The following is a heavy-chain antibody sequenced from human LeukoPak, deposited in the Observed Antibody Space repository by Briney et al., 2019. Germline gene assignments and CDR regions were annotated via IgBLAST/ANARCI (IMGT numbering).Heavy chain of an antibody. D-gene: IGHD2/OR15-2a*01. CDR1: GFTFSSYE. CDR2: ISSSGSTI. J-gene: IGHJ6*03. V-gene: IGHV3-48*03. Sequence: GGSLRLSCAASGFTFSSYEMNWVRQAPGKGLEWVSYISSSGSTIYYADSVKGRFTISRDNAKNSLYLQMNSLRAEDTAVYYCARDHALSYYYYYMDVWGKGTTVTVSS. CDR3: ARDHALSYYYYYMDV.